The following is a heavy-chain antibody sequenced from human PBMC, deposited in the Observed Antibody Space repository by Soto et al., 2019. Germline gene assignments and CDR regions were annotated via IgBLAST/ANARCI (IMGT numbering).Heavy chain of an antibody. V-gene: IGHV5-51*01. J-gene: IGHJ3*01. Sequence: GESLKISCKGSGYSFTSYWIGCVRQIPWEGLEWMGIIYHGDSDTRYSPSFQGQVTISADKSISTAYLQWSSLKASDTAMYYCARHPYYYYDSSGMGAFDVWGQGTTVTVSS. CDR1: GYSFTSYW. CDR3: ARHPYYYYDSSGMGAFDV. D-gene: IGHD3-22*01. CDR2: IYHGDSDT.